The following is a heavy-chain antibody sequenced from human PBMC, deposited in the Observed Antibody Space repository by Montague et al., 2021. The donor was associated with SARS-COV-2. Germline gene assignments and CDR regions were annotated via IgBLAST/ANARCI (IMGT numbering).Heavy chain of an antibody. CDR3: ARDSMDYDILTGYYRWFDP. Sequence: SLRLSCAASGFTISDYYMSWIRQAPGKGLEWVSYITGSGSPTYYADSVKGRFTISRDNAKNSLYLRMNSLRAEDTAMYYCARDSMDYDILTGYYRWFDPWGQGTLVTVSS. CDR2: ITGSGSPT. V-gene: IGHV3-11*01. CDR1: GFTISDYY. D-gene: IGHD3-9*01. J-gene: IGHJ5*02.